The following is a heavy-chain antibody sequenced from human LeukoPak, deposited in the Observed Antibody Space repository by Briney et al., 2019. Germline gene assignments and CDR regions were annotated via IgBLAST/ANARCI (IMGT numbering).Heavy chain of an antibody. CDR3: ARDRFGYYFDY. J-gene: IGHJ4*02. Sequence: SETLSLTCTVSGGSISSSSYYWGWIRQPPGKGLEWIGRIYTTGSTNYNPSLQSRVTMSVDTSKNQFSLKLTPVTAADTAMYYCARDRFGYYFDYWGQGTLVTVSS. V-gene: IGHV4-39*07. CDR2: IYTTGST. D-gene: IGHD3-10*01. CDR1: GGSISSSSYY.